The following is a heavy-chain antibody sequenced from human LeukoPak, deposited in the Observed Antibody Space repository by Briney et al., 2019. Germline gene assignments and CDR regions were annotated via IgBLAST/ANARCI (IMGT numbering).Heavy chain of an antibody. CDR3: ASPRGYCSSTSCYAGDWYFDL. CDR2: ISGIGGST. CDR1: GFTFSSYA. V-gene: IGHV3-23*01. Sequence: GGSLRLSCAASGFTFSSYAMSWVRQAPGKGLEWVSAISGIGGSTYYADSVKGRFTISRDNSKNTLYLQMNSLRAEDTAVYYCASPRGYCSSTSCYAGDWYFDLWGRGTLVTVSS. D-gene: IGHD2-2*01. J-gene: IGHJ2*01.